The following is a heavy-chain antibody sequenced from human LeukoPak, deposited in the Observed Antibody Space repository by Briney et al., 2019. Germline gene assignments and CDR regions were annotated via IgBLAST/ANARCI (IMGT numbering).Heavy chain of an antibody. CDR3: AKGKKMTVAGLFDY. D-gene: IGHD6-19*01. V-gene: IGHV3-7*03. CDR2: IKKDGGDK. Sequence: GGSLRLSCAASGFAFNIYWMTWVRQAPGKGLEWVANIKKDGGDKHYVDSVRGRFTVSRDNAKNSLYLQMNSLRADDTALYYCAKGKKMTVAGLFDYWGQGTLVTVSS. J-gene: IGHJ4*02. CDR1: GFAFNIYW.